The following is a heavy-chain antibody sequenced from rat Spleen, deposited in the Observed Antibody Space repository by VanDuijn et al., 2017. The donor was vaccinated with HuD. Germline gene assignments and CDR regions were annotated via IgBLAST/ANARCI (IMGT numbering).Heavy chain of an antibody. CDR1: GYSITSNY. Sequence: EVQLQESGPGLVKPSQSLSLTCSVTGYSITSNYWGWIRKFPGNKMEWIGHISYSGSTIYNPSLKSRISITRDTSKNQFFLQLKSVTTENTATYYCARSALMYTTDPSDYWGQGVMVTVSS. V-gene: IGHV3-1*01. D-gene: IGHD1-6*01. J-gene: IGHJ2*01. CDR2: ISYSGST. CDR3: ARSALMYTTDPSDY.